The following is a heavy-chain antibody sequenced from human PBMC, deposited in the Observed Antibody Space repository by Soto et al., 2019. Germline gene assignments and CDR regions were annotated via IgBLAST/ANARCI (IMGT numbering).Heavy chain of an antibody. V-gene: IGHV2-5*02. CDR1: GFSLSTNGVG. CDR2: IYWDDDK. Sequence: QITLKESGPSLVKPTQTLTLTCTFSGFSLSTNGVGVGWIRQPPGKALEWLALIYWDDDKRYSPSLKSRLTITKDTSKNRVVLTMTNMDPVDTATYYCAHSPRITMYDYWGLGTLVTVSS. D-gene: IGHD3-10*02. J-gene: IGHJ4*02. CDR3: AHSPRITMYDY.